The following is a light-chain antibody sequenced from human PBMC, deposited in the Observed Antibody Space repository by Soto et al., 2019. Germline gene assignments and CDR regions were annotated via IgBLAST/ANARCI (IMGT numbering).Light chain of an antibody. CDR2: DVI. J-gene: IGLJ1*01. Sequence: QDVLSQPRSVSGSPGQPVTISCTGTSSDVGTYTYVSWYQQHPGKAPKLIIYDVIKRPSGVPDRFSGSKSGNTASLTISGIKAEDEADYYCCSYAGSYTHVFGTGTK. CDR1: SSDVGTYTY. V-gene: IGLV2-11*01. CDR3: CSYAGSYTHV.